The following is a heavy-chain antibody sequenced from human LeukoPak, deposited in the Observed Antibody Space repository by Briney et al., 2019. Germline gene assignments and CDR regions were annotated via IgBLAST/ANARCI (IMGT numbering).Heavy chain of an antibody. CDR2: VYQSGST. V-gene: IGHV4-30-2*01. CDR1: GDSISSGGYS. J-gene: IGHJ6*02. Sequence: SQTLSLTCAVSGDSISSGGYSWSWIRQPPGKGLEWIGYVYQSGSTFYNPSLKSRITISVDTSKNRFSLKLSSVTAADTAVYYCARITFVVEGYGMDVWGQGTTVTVSS. CDR3: ARITFVVEGYGMDV. D-gene: IGHD2-21*01.